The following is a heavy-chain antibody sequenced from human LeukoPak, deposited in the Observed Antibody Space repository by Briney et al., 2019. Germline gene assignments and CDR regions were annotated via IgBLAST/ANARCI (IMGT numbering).Heavy chain of an antibody. V-gene: IGHV3-33*01. J-gene: IGHJ4*02. D-gene: IGHD5/OR15-5a*01. CDR3: ARDRSTTHFDY. CDR2: IWYDGSNT. Sequence: GGSLRLSCAASGFTFSSYGMHWVRQAPGKGLEWVAMIWYDGSNTYCADSVKGRFTISRGNSKNTLFLQMDSLRAEDTAVYYCARDRSTTHFDYWGQGTLVTVSS. CDR1: GFTFSSYG.